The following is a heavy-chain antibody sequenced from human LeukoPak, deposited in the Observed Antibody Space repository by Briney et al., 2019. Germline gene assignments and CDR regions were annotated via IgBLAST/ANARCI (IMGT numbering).Heavy chain of an antibody. CDR3: AKEGDRYYDFWSSLHFDY. CDR1: GFTFSSYA. CDR2: ISGSGGST. J-gene: IGHJ4*02. V-gene: IGHV3-23*01. D-gene: IGHD3-3*01. Sequence: PGGSLRLSCAASGFTFSSYAMSWVRQAPGKGLEWVSAISGSGGSTYYADSVKGRFTISRDNSKNTLYLQMNSLRAEDTAVYYCAKEGDRYYDFWSSLHFDYWGQGTLVTVSS.